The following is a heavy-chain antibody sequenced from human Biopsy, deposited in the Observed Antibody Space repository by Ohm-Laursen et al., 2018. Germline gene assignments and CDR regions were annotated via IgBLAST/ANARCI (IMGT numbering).Heavy chain of an antibody. CDR1: GDSFSSYA. CDR3: ARGEGSSWFDP. CDR2: FIPIPNVA. V-gene: IGHV1-69*01. Sequence: ASSVRVSCKVSGDSFSSYAIGWVRQAPGQGLEWMGGFIPIPNVATYAQKFQGRITITADESTSTAHMELSSLTSDDTAVYFFARGEGSSWFDPWGHGTLVTVSS. J-gene: IGHJ5*02. D-gene: IGHD1-26*01.